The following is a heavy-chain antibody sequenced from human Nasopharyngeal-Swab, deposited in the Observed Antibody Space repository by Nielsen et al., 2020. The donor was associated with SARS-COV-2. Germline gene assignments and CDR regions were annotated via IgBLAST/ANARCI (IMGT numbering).Heavy chain of an antibody. CDR1: VDSVSSSSAA. Sequence: SQTLPLTCAISVDSVSSSSAAWNWIRQSPSRGLEWLGRTYYRSKWYNDYAVSVKSRITINPDTSKNQFSLHLNSVTPEDTAVYYSARARGAYGDYYYYYYTDVWGKGTTVTVSS. J-gene: IGHJ6*03. D-gene: IGHD4-17*01. V-gene: IGHV6-1*01. CDR3: ARARGAYGDYYYYYYTDV. CDR2: TYYRSKWYN.